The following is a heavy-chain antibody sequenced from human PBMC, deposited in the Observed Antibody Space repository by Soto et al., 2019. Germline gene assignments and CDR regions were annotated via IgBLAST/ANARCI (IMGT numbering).Heavy chain of an antibody. Sequence: GASVKVSCKASGGTFSSYAISWVRQAPGQGLEWMGGIIPIFGTANYAQKFQGRVTITADESTSTAYMELSSPRSEDTAVYYCARGYCSSTSCYRNYYYYGMDVWGQGTTVTVSS. CDR1: GGTFSSYA. CDR3: ARGYCSSTSCYRNYYYYGMDV. J-gene: IGHJ6*02. V-gene: IGHV1-69*13. CDR2: IIPIFGTA. D-gene: IGHD2-2*01.